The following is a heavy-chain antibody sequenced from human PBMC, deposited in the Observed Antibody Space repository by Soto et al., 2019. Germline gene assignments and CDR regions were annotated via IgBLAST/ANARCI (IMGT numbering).Heavy chain of an antibody. CDR2: IKQDGSEK. CDR1: GFTFSSYW. CDR3: ARTYYDILTGYYSYGMDV. V-gene: IGHV3-7*01. J-gene: IGHJ6*02. D-gene: IGHD3-9*01. Sequence: EVQLVESGGGLVQPGGSLRLSCAASGFTFSSYWMSWVRQAPGKGLEWVANIKQDGSEKYYVDSVKGRFTISRDNAKNSLYLQMNSLRAEDTAVYYCARTYYDILTGYYSYGMDVWGQGTTVTVSS.